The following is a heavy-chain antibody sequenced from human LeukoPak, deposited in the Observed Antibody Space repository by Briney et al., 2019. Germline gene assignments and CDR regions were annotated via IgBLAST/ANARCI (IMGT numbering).Heavy chain of an antibody. J-gene: IGHJ4*02. Sequence: PGGSLRLSCAASGFTFSSYSMNWVRQAPGKGLEWVSYISSSGSTIYYADSVKGRFTISRDNAKNSLYLQMNSLRAEDTAVYYCAKIDSGIVVVITVDYWGQGTLVTVSS. V-gene: IGHV3-48*04. CDR2: ISSSGSTI. D-gene: IGHD3-22*01. CDR3: AKIDSGIVVVITVDY. CDR1: GFTFSSYS.